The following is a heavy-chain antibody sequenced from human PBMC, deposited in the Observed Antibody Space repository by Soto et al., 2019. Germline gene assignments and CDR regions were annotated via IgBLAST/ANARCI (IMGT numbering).Heavy chain of an antibody. D-gene: IGHD2-21*01. CDR2: ISSRSGRSK. Sequence: GSLRLSCASYGFTFTTYSMNWVRQAPGGGLEWVSFISSRSGRSKEYAESVRGRFTVSRDNAKNSVYLQMNSLRVEDTAVYYCARQGVINLDYSGQGT. V-gene: IGHV3-21*01. CDR3: ARQGVINLDY. CDR1: GFTFTTYS. J-gene: IGHJ4*02.